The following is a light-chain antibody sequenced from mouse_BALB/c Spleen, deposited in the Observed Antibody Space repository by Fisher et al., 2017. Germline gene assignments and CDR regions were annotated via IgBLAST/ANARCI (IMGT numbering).Light chain of an antibody. CDR2: STS. CDR1: SSASY. V-gene: IGKV4-80*01. J-gene: IGKJ5*01. CDR3: QQWSSNPLT. Sequence: IVITQSPAIMSASLGEEITLTCSASSSASYMHWYQQKSGTSPKLLIYSTSNLASGVPSRFSGSGSGTFYSLTISSMEAEDAATYYCQQWSSNPLTFGAGTKLELK.